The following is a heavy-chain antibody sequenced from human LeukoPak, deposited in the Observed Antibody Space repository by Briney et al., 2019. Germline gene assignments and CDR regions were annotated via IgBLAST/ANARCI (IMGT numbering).Heavy chain of an antibody. V-gene: IGHV4-34*01. D-gene: IGHD2-15*01. CDR1: GGSFSGYY. CDR3: ARDDCSGGSCYWDSGVAFDI. Sequence: SETLSLTCAVYGGSFSGYYWSWIRQPPGKGLEWIGEINHSGSTNYNPSLKSRVTISVDTSKNQFSLKLSSVTAADTAVYYCARDDCSGGSCYWDSGVAFDIWGQGTMVTASS. J-gene: IGHJ3*02. CDR2: INHSGST.